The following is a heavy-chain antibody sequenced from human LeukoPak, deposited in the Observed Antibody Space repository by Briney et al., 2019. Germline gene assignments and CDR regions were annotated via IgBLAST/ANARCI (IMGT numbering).Heavy chain of an antibody. Sequence: GASVKVSCKASGYTFTSYDINWVRQATGQGLEWMGWMNPNSGNTGYAQKFQGRVTMTRNTSISTAYMELSSLRSEDTAVYYCARDFITIFGVATYAFDIWGQGTMVTVSS. D-gene: IGHD3-3*01. J-gene: IGHJ3*02. V-gene: IGHV1-8*01. CDR1: GYTFTSYD. CDR3: ARDFITIFGVATYAFDI. CDR2: MNPNSGNT.